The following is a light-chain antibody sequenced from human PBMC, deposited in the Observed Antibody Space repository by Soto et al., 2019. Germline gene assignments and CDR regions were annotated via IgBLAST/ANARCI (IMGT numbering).Light chain of an antibody. CDR2: AAS. CDR1: LAISTN. J-gene: IGKJ5*01. V-gene: IGKV1-12*01. CDR3: LQANRVPLS. Sequence: DIQMTQSPSSVSASVGDRVTITCRASLAISTNLAWYQQKPGKAPKLLIYAASSLQSGVPSRFSGTGSGTDFTLTISGLQPEDFAIYYCLQANRVPLSFGQGTRLEI.